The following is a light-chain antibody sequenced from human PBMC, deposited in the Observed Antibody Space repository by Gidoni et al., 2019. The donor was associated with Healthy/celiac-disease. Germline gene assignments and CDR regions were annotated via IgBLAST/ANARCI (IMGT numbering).Light chain of an antibody. CDR3: QQYNNWTRT. J-gene: IGKJ1*01. Sequence: EIVMTQSPATLSVSPGERATLSCMASQSVSSNLAWYQQKPGQAPRLLIYGASTRDTGIPARFSGSGSGTEFTLTIRSLQSEDFAVYYGQQYNNWTRTVGQGTKVEIK. CDR2: GAS. CDR1: QSVSSN. V-gene: IGKV3-15*01.